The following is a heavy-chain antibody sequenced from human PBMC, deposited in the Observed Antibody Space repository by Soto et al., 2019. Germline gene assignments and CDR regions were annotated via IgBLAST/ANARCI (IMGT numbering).Heavy chain of an antibody. Sequence: EVQLVESGGGLVQLGGSLRLSCAASGFTFSSYWMHWDRQAPGKGLVWVSRIKSDGSDTSYADSVKGRFTISRDNAKNTLYLQMSSLRAEDTAVYYCVWVAYGDLGGWGQGTLVTVSS. D-gene: IGHD4-17*01. CDR1: GFTFSSYW. V-gene: IGHV3-74*01. CDR3: VWVAYGDLGG. CDR2: IKSDGSDT. J-gene: IGHJ4*02.